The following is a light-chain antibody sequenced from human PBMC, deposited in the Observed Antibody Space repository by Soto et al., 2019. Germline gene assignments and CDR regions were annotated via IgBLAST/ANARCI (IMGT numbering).Light chain of an antibody. CDR2: GAS. CDR3: XXYGSSPT. J-gene: IGKJ4*01. Sequence: EIVLTQSPGTLSLSPGERATLSCRASQTVSSSYLAWYQQKPGQAPRLLIYGASSRATGIPDRFSGSGSGTDATLTINRLEPEDFXXYXXXXYGSSPTFGGGTKVEIK. V-gene: IGKV3-20*01. CDR1: QTVSSSY.